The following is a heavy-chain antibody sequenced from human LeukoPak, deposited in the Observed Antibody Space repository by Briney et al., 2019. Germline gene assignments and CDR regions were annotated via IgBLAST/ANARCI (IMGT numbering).Heavy chain of an antibody. Sequence: SETLSLTCIVSGGSISSSRDYWAWIRQPPGKGLEWIANIYYSGSTYYSPSLKSRVIISVDTSKNQFSLKLSSVTAADTAVYYCVGTDYYGSGSYGGEGDYWGQGTLVTVSS. D-gene: IGHD3-10*01. CDR2: IYYSGST. CDR3: VGTDYYGSGSYGGEGDY. V-gene: IGHV4-39*01. J-gene: IGHJ4*02. CDR1: GGSISSSRDY.